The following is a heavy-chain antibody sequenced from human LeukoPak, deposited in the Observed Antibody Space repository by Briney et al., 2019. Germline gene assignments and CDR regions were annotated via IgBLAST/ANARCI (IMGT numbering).Heavy chain of an antibody. Sequence: ASVKVSCKASGYTFTSYDINWVRQATGQGLEWMGWMNPNSGNTGYAQKFQGRITITRNTSISTAYMELSSLRSEDTAVYYCATGIVGASDAFDIWGQGTMVTVSS. CDR1: GYTFTSYD. V-gene: IGHV1-8*03. CDR2: MNPNSGNT. CDR3: ATGIVGASDAFDI. J-gene: IGHJ3*02. D-gene: IGHD1-26*01.